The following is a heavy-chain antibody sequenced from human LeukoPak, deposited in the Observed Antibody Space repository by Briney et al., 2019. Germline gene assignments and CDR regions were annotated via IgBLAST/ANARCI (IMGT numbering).Heavy chain of an antibody. CDR3: ARVRTYFNY. V-gene: IGHV3-30*04. Sequence: GGSLRLSCAASGFTFSSYAMHWVRQAPGKGLEWVAVISYDGSNKYYADSVKGRFTISRDNSKNTLYLQMNSLRAEDTAVYYCARVRTYFNYWGREPWSPSPQ. J-gene: IGHJ4*02. CDR2: ISYDGSNK. CDR1: GFTFSSYA.